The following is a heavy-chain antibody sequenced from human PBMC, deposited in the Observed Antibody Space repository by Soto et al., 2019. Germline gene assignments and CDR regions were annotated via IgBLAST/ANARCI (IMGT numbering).Heavy chain of an antibody. CDR3: ARQRTTVVTQAYFDH. V-gene: IGHV4-39*01. CDR1: GGSITSSGYY. D-gene: IGHD4-17*01. Sequence: PSETLSLTCTVSGGSITSSGYYWGWIRQPPGKGLEWIGGIYYSGRSYYNPSRSSRGTMCVDTVKKHFSLTLNSVTAADAAVYYCARQRTTVVTQAYFDHWGQGTLVTVSS. CDR2: IYYSGRS. J-gene: IGHJ4*02.